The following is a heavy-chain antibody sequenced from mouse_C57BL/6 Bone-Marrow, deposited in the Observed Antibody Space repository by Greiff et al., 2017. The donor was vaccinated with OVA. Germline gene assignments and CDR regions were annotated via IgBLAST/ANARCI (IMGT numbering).Heavy chain of an antibody. V-gene: IGHV1-82*01. CDR1: GYAFSSSW. Sequence: QVQLKQSGPELVKPGASVKISCKASGYAFSSSWMNWVKQRPGKGLEWIGRIYPGDGDTNYNGKFKGKATLTADKSSSTAYMQRSSLTSEDSAVYFCARHSNYEDWYFDVWGTGTTVTVSS. D-gene: IGHD2-5*01. CDR3: ARHSNYEDWYFDV. J-gene: IGHJ1*03. CDR2: IYPGDGDT.